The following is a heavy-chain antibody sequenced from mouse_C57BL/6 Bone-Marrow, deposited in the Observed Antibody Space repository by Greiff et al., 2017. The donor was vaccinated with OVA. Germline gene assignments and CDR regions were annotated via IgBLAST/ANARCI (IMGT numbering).Heavy chain of an antibody. CDR1: GYSFTIYY. J-gene: IGHJ4*01. Sequence: QVQLQQSGPALVKPGASVKISCKASGYSFTIYYIHWVKQRPGQGLEWIGWIYPGSVNIKYNEKFKGKATLTADTFSSIAYMQLSSLTSDDSAVYYCARSNYGGLAMDYWGQETSVTVSS. CDR2: IYPGSVNI. V-gene: IGHV1-66*01. CDR3: ARSNYGGLAMDY. D-gene: IGHD2-5*01.